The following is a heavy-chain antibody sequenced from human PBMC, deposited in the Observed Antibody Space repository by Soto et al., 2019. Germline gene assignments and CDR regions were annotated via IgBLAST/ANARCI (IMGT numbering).Heavy chain of an antibody. D-gene: IGHD6-13*01. V-gene: IGHV1-69*06. J-gene: IGHJ6*02. CDR1: GGTFSSYA. CDR3: AREIGYSSSWPSSGYYYYGMDV. CDR2: IIPIFGTA. Sequence: QVQLVQSGAEVKKPGSSVKVSCKASGGTFSSYAISWVRQAPGQGLEWMGGIIPIFGTANYAQKFQGRVKITADTSTSTAYMELSSLRSEDTAVYYCAREIGYSSSWPSSGYYYYGMDVWGQGTTVTVSS.